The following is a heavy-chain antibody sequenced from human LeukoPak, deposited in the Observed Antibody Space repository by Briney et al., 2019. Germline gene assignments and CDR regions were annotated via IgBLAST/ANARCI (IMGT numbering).Heavy chain of an antibody. D-gene: IGHD6-13*01. CDR1: GYTFTSYD. J-gene: IGHJ4*02. CDR2: MNPNSGNT. Sequence: GASEKVSCKASGYTFTSYDINWVRQATGQGLEWMGWMNPNSGNTGYAQKFQGRVTMTRNTSISTAYMELSSLRSEDTAVYYCARVGIAAAGMTIDYWGQGTLVTVSS. V-gene: IGHV1-8*01. CDR3: ARVGIAAAGMTIDY.